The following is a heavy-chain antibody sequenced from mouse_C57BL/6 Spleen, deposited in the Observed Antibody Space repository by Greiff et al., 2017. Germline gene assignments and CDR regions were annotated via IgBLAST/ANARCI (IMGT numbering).Heavy chain of an antibody. CDR3: TTAFTTVVARDAMDY. CDR1: GFNIKDDY. Sequence: EVQLVESGAELVRPGASVKLSCTASGFNIKDDYMHWVKQRPEQGLEWIGWIDPENGDTEYASKFQGKATITADTSSNTAYLQLSSLTSEDTAVYYCTTAFTTVVARDAMDYWGQGTSVTVS. V-gene: IGHV14-4*01. J-gene: IGHJ4*01. D-gene: IGHD1-1*01. CDR2: IDPENGDT.